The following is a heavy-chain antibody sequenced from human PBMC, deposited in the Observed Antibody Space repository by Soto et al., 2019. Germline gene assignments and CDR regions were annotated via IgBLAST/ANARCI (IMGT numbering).Heavy chain of an antibody. CDR1: GFTFSSYA. Sequence: GGSLRLSCAASGFTFSSYAMHWVRQAPGKGLEWVAVISYDGSNKYYADSVKGRFTISRDNSKNTLYLQMNSLRAEDTAVYYCARYRDYYDDYDNYFDYWGQGTLVTVSS. J-gene: IGHJ4*02. V-gene: IGHV3-30-3*01. CDR2: ISYDGSNK. D-gene: IGHD4-17*01. CDR3: ARYRDYYDDYDNYFDY.